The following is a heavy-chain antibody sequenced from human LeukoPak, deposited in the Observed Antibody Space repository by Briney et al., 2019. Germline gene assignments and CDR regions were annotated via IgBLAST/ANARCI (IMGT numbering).Heavy chain of an antibody. CDR3: ARGSFGL. CDR2: IKQDGSEK. J-gene: IGHJ5*02. CDR1: GFTFSSYA. Sequence: GGSLRLSCAASGFTFSSYAMSWVRQAPGKGLEWVAKIKQDGSEKYYVDSVKGRFTISRDNAKNSLYLKMNSLRAEDTAVYYCARGSFGLWGQGTLVTVSS. V-gene: IGHV3-7*04.